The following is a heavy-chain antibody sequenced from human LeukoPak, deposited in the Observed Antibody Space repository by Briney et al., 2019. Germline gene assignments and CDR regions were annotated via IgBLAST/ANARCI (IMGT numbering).Heavy chain of an antibody. J-gene: IGHJ5*02. CDR3: AKSVARVVPAVPLDWFDP. V-gene: IGHV3-23*01. CDR1: GFTFSSYA. D-gene: IGHD2-2*01. CDR2: ISGSGGST. Sequence: GGSLRLACAASGFTFSSYAMSWVRQAPGKGLEWVSAISGSGGSTYYADSVKGRFTISRDNSKNTLYLQMNSLRAEDTAVYYCAKSVARVVPAVPLDWFDPWGQGTLVTVSS.